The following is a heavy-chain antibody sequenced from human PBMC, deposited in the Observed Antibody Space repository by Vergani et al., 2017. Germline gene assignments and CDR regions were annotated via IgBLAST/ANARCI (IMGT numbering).Heavy chain of an antibody. Sequence: QVQPQQWGAGLLKPSETLSLTCAVYGGYFSGYYWSWIRQPPGKGLEWIGEINHSGSTNYNPSLKSRVTISVDRSKNQFSLKLSSVTAADTAVYYCARRDFCSSPEGHNWFDPWGQGTLVTVSS. J-gene: IGHJ5*02. D-gene: IGHD3-3*01. V-gene: IGHV4-34*01. CDR1: GGYFSGYY. CDR3: ARRDFCSSPEGHNWFDP. CDR2: INHSGST.